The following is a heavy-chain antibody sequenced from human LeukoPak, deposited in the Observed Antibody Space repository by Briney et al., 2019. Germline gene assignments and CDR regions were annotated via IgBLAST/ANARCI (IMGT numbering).Heavy chain of an antibody. CDR1: GFTVSSNY. J-gene: IGHJ6*04. CDR2: TYSGGST. CDR3: ASCSSTGREYYYYYYGMDV. V-gene: IGHV3-53*01. Sequence: PGGSLRLSCAASGFTVSSNYMSWVRQAPGKGLEWVSVTYSGGSTYYADSVKGRFTISRDNSKNTLYLQMNSLRAEDTAVYYCASCSSTGREYYYYYYGMDVWGKGTTVTVSS. D-gene: IGHD2-2*01.